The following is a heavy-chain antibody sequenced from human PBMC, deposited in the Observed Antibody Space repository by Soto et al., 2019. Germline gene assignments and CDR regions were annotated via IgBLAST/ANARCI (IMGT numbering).Heavy chain of an antibody. V-gene: IGHV3-48*03. Sequence: EVQLVESGGGLVQPGLSLRLSCAASGFTFSNYEFNWVRQAPGKGLEWISYIGTSETNTYYAASVKGRFTVSRDNAKNSVYLQMNILRAEDTAIYYCAREELNCGGDCFAFWGQGALVTVS. CDR3: AREELNCGGDCFAF. D-gene: IGHD2-21*01. CDR2: IGTSETNT. J-gene: IGHJ4*02. CDR1: GFTFSNYE.